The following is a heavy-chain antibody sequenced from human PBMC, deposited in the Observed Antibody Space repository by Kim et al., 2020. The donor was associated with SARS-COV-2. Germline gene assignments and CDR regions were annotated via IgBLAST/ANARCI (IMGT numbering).Heavy chain of an antibody. CDR1: GFTFSSYA. J-gene: IGHJ4*02. Sequence: GGSLRLSCAASGFTFSSYAMHWVRQAPGKGLEWVAVISYDGSNKYYADSVKGRFTISRDNSKNTLYLQMNSLRAEDTAVYYCARVPTVRFLEWLPETDYWGQRTLVTVSS. D-gene: IGHD3-3*01. CDR3: ARVPTVRFLEWLPETDY. V-gene: IGHV3-30-3*01. CDR2: ISYDGSNK.